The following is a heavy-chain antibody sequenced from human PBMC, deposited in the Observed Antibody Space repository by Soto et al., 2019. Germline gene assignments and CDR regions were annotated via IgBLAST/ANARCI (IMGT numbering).Heavy chain of an antibody. CDR3: ARAPSWVAATPFTQVDY. Sequence: ASVKVCCKASGYTFTSYAMQWVRQEPGQRLEWMGWINAGNGNTKYSQKFQGRVTITRDTSASTAYMELSSLRSEDTAVYYCARAPSWVAATPFTQVDYWGQGTLVTVSS. V-gene: IGHV1-3*01. CDR1: GYTFTSYA. CDR2: INAGNGNT. D-gene: IGHD2-15*01. J-gene: IGHJ4*02.